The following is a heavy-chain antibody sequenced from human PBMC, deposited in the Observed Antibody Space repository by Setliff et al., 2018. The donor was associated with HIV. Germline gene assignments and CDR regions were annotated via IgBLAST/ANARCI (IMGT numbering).Heavy chain of an antibody. Sequence: ASVKVSCKASGYSFTAYYIHFVRQAPGQGLEWMGWIQTNSGGTKSAQKFQGRVTMTRDTSISTAYMEVSRLRSDDTAVYYCARAPYVSGSFGWFDPWGQGTLVTVSS. CDR3: ARAPYVSGSFGWFDP. CDR1: GYSFTAYY. CDR2: IQTNSGGT. V-gene: IGHV1-2*02. J-gene: IGHJ5*02. D-gene: IGHD3-10*01.